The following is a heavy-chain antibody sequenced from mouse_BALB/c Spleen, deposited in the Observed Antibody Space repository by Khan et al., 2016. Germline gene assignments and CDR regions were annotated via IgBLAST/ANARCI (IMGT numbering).Heavy chain of an antibody. CDR1: GYTFSNYW. J-gene: IGHJ4*01. V-gene: IGHV1-9*01. CDR3: ARAWYSMDY. CDR2: ILPGSGKS. Sequence: QVQLQQSGAELMKPGASVKISCKSTGYTFSNYWIEWVKQRPGHGLEWIGDILPGSGKSNYNENLKGKATFTADTSSNTAYMQLSSLTAEGSAVSYCARAWYSMDYWGQGTSGTVSS.